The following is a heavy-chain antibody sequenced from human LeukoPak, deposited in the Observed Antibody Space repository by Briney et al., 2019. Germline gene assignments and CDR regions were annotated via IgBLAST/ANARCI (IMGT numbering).Heavy chain of an antibody. V-gene: IGHV4-39*07. CDR2: VYHSGST. CDR1: GASISNSSYY. CDR3: AGVSSWYGEYFDY. Sequence: SETLSLTCTVSGASISNSSYYWGWIRQPPGKGLEWIGSVYHSGSTYYNPSLKRRVTISVDTPKNQFSLKLSSVTAAGTAVYYCAGVSSWYGEYFDYWGQGTLVTVSS. D-gene: IGHD6-13*01. J-gene: IGHJ4*02.